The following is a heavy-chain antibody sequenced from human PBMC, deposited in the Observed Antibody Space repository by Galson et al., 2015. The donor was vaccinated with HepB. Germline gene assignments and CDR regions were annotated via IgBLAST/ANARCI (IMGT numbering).Heavy chain of an antibody. CDR3: AKDLTVHGITDFDF. V-gene: IGHV3-23*01. CDR2: ISGSGGDT. J-gene: IGHJ4*02. Sequence: SLRLSCAGSGFTFSSYAMNWVRQAPGKGLEWVSGISGSGGDTYYGDSVKGRFTISRDNSKNTLYLEMNNLRAEDTALYYCAKDLTVHGITDFDFWGQGTLVTVSS. D-gene: IGHD3-10*01. CDR1: GFTFSSYA.